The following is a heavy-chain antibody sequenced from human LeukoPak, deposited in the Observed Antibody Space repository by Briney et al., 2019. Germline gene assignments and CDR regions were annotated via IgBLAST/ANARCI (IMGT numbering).Heavy chain of an antibody. CDR2: ISYDGSNK. D-gene: IGHD3-16*01. V-gene: IGHV3-30*03. J-gene: IGHJ6*04. CDR1: GFTFSSYG. Sequence: PGGSLRLSCAASGFTFSSYGMHWVRQAPGKGLEWVAVISYDGSNKYYADSAKGRFTISRDNSKNTLYLQMNSLRAEDTAVYYCSRARGELTSYPYYYYGMDVWGKGTTVTVSS. CDR3: SRARGELTSYPYYYYGMDV.